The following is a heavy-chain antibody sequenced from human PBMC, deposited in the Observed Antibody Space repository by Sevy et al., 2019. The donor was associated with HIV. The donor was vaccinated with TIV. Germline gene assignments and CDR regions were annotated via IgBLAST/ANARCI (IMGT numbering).Heavy chain of an antibody. CDR1: GFTFSSYG. CDR2: ISYDGSNK. Sequence: GGSLRLSCAASGFTFSSYGMHWVRQAPGKGLEWVAVISYDGSNKYYADSVKGRFTISRDNSKNTQYLQMNSLRAEDTAVYYCAKDSVGRSWWELSTFDYWGQGTLVTVSS. CDR3: AKDSVGRSWWELSTFDY. V-gene: IGHV3-30*18. J-gene: IGHJ4*02. D-gene: IGHD1-26*01.